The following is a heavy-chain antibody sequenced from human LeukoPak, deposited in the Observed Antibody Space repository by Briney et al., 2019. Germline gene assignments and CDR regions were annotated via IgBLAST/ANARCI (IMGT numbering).Heavy chain of an antibody. CDR3: VKERGGTSGVDY. CDR1: GFTFSNYW. V-gene: IGHV3-7*03. D-gene: IGHD1-1*01. J-gene: IGHJ4*02. Sequence: GGSLRLSCAASGFTFSNYWMSWVRQAPGKGLEWVANIKQDGSEKYYLDSVKGRFTISRDNGKNSLYLQMNSLGAGDTAVYYCVKERGGTSGVDYWGQGTLVAVSS. CDR2: IKQDGSEK.